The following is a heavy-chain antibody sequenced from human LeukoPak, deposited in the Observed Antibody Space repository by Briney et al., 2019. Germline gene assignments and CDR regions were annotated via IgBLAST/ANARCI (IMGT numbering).Heavy chain of an antibody. J-gene: IGHJ4*02. Sequence: SETLSLTCSVSGGSVSSDSYFWNWVRQPPGKGLEWIGYIYSSGSTNYNRSLKSRVTISLDTSKNQFSLKLSSVTAADMAVYYCAGLAPHRPLDYWGQGTPVTVSS. V-gene: IGHV4-61*01. D-gene: IGHD1-14*01. CDR3: AGLAPHRPLDY. CDR2: IYSSGST. CDR1: GGSVSSDSYF.